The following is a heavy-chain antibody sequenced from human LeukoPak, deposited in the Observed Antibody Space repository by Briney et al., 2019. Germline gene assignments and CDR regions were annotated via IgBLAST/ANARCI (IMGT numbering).Heavy chain of an antibody. Sequence: GGSLRLSCAASGFTFSSYWMHWVRQAPGKGLAWVSRINSDGSSTSYADSVKGRFTISRDNAKNTLYLQMNSLRAEDTAVYYCARDSTYGMDVWGQGTTVTVSS. CDR2: INSDGSST. CDR1: GFTFSSYW. V-gene: IGHV3-74*01. CDR3: ARDSTYGMDV. D-gene: IGHD5/OR15-5a*01. J-gene: IGHJ6*02.